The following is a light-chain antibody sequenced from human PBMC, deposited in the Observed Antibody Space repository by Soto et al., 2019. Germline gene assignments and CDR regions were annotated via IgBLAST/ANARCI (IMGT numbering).Light chain of an antibody. J-gene: IGLJ1*01. Sequence: SALTEAPSASGTPGQTVTIPYTGTSSLVGAYDNVSWYQQHPGKAPKLMIYEINKRPSGVPDRFSGSKSGNTASLTVSGLQAEDEADYYCSSFAGSNNFPYVFGTGTKVTVL. CDR2: EIN. CDR1: SSLVGAYDN. V-gene: IGLV2-8*01. CDR3: SSFAGSNNFPYV.